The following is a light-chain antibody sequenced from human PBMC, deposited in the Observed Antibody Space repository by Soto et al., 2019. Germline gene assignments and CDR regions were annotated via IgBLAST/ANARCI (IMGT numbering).Light chain of an antibody. V-gene: IGKV3-20*01. CDR2: AAS. J-gene: IGKJ2*01. CDR3: QQFSGSPYT. Sequence: EIVLTQSPGTLSLSPGERATLSCRASQSISSAYLAWYQQRPGQAPRLLIYAASRRATGIPDRFSGSASGTDFTLSISSLEPEDFAVYYCQQFSGSPYTFGQGTKLDIK. CDR1: QSISSAY.